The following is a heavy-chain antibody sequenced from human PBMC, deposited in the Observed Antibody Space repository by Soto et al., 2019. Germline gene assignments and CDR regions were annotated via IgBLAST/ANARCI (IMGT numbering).Heavy chain of an antibody. CDR3: ASMVAAAGTGTLFDY. CDR1: GYTFTSYG. Sequence: VQLVQSGAEVKKPGASVKVSCKASGYTFTSYGISWVRQAPGQGLEWMGWISAYNGNTNYAQKLQGRVTMTTDTSTSTAYMELRSLRSDDTAVYYCASMVAAAGTGTLFDYWGQGTLVTVSS. J-gene: IGHJ4*02. V-gene: IGHV1-18*01. CDR2: ISAYNGNT. D-gene: IGHD6-13*01.